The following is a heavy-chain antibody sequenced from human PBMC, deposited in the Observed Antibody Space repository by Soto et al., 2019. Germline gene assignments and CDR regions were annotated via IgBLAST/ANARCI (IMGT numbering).Heavy chain of an antibody. CDR2: ISGSGGST. CDR1: GFTFSSYA. J-gene: IGHJ5*02. D-gene: IGHD1-26*01. V-gene: IGHV3-23*01. CDR3: AKDKETSGSYDNWYDP. Sequence: GGSLRLSCAASGFTFSSYAMSWVRQAPGKGLEWVSAISGSGGSTYYADSVKGRFTISRDNSKNTLYLQMNSLRAEDTAVYYCAKDKETSGSYDNWYDPWGQGTLVPVSS.